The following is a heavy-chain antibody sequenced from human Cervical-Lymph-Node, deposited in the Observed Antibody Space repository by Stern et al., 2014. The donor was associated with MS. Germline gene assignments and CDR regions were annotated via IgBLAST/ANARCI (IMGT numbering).Heavy chain of an antibody. D-gene: IGHD3-3*02. V-gene: IGHV1-8*01. CDR1: GYTFTSYD. CDR2: RNPNRGST. J-gene: IGHJ5*01. Sequence: QVKLVESGAEVKKPGASVKVSCKVSGYTFTSYDIHWVRQTAGHGLEWLGWRNPNRGSTGYGQTVQGRITRNGETSTSTAYLEFRSLRSDDTAVYYCARGLVTYSIGWFDFWGQGTQVSVSS. CDR3: ARGLVTYSIGWFDF.